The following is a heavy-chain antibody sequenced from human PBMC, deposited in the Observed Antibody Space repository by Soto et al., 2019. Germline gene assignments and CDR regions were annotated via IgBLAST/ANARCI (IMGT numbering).Heavy chain of an antibody. V-gene: IGHV3-23*01. D-gene: IGHD2-15*01. CDR2: IIGIGGST. Sequence: PGGSLRLSCAASGFTFSSYAMSWVRQAPGKGLEWVSAIIGIGGSTYYADSVKGRFTISRDNTKNSLYLQMSSLRAEDTAVYYCARGPKIPLLVWGQGTLVTVSS. J-gene: IGHJ4*02. CDR3: ARGPKIPLLV. CDR1: GFTFSSYA.